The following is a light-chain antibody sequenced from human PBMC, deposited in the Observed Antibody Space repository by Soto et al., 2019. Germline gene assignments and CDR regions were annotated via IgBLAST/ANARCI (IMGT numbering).Light chain of an antibody. CDR2: RNN. CDR3: QSYDSSLSGWV. Sequence: QSVLTQPPSVSGAPGQRVTISCTGSSSNIGAPYDVHWYQQLPGTAPKLLIYRNNNRPSGVADRFSGSKSGSSASLAITGLQAEDEADYYCQSYDSSLSGWVFGGGTKVTVL. J-gene: IGLJ3*02. V-gene: IGLV1-40*01. CDR1: SSNIGAPYD.